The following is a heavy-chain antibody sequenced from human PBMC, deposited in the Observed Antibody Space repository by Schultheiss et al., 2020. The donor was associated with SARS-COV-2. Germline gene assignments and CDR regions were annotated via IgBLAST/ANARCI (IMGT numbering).Heavy chain of an antibody. D-gene: IGHD4-11*01. CDR3: ARASDYNYWYFDL. CDR1: GGSFRGYY. CDR2: INHSGST. V-gene: IGHV4-34*01. Sequence: SQTLSLTCAVYGGSFRGYYWSWIRQPPGKGLEWIGEINHSGSTNYNPSLKSRVTISVDTSKNQFSLKLSSVTAADTAVYYCARASDYNYWYFDLWGRGTLVTVSS. J-gene: IGHJ2*01.